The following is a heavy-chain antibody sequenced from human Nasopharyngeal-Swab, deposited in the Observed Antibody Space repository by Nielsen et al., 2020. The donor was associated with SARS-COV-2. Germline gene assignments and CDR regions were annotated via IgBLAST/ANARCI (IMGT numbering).Heavy chain of an antibody. Sequence: ESLKISCSASGFNFASFSMTWVRQAPGQGLECVSTIGTSDDTYYTDSVKGRFAISRDNSKNKVYLQMDSLRPDDTALYYCAKTFLIAPRTYDYWGQATLVTVSS. CDR2: IGTSDDT. D-gene: IGHD2/OR15-2a*01. CDR3: AKTFLIAPRTYDY. CDR1: GFNFASFS. J-gene: IGHJ4*02. V-gene: IGHV3-23*01.